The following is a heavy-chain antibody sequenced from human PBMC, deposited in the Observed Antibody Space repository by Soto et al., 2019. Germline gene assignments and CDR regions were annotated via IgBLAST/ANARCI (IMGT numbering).Heavy chain of an antibody. Sequence: PSETLSLTCTVSGGSISGYYWSWIRQPPGRGLEWIGYIYHSGSTNSNPSLRSRVTISVDTSKNQFSLKLNSVTAADTAVYYCAKAFTSSFPYNCFDPWGQGTLVTVSS. D-gene: IGHD2-2*01. CDR1: GGSISGYY. V-gene: IGHV4-59*01. J-gene: IGHJ5*02. CDR2: IYHSGST. CDR3: AKAFTSSFPYNCFDP.